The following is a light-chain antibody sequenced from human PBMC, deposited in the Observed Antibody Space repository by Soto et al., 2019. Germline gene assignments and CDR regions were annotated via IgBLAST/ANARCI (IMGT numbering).Light chain of an antibody. Sequence: QSALTQPASVSGSPGQSITISCTGSSSDVGGNKYVSWYQHHPGKAPELMIFEVSIRPSEVSDRFSGSKSGNTASLTISGLQAEDEAHYYCISYTGDSSPYVFGTGTKLTVL. CDR1: SSDVGGNKY. CDR3: ISYTGDSSPYV. CDR2: EVS. V-gene: IGLV2-14*01. J-gene: IGLJ1*01.